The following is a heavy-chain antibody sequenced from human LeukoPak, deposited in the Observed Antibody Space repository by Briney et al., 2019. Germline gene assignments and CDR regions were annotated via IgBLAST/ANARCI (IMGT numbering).Heavy chain of an antibody. D-gene: IGHD3-16*02. CDR2: IYYSGST. V-gene: IGHV4-39*01. CDR3: ARTYDYVWGSYRSHSFDS. Sequence: SETLSLTCTASGGSISSYYWGWIRQPPGKGLEWIGSIYYSGSTYYNPSLKSRVTISVDTSKNQFSLKLSSVTAADTAVYYCARTYDYVWGSYRSHSFDSWGQGTLVTVSS. J-gene: IGHJ4*02. CDR1: GGSISSYY.